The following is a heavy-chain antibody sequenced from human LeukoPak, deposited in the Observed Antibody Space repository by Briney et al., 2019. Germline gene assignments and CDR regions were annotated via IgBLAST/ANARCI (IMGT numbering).Heavy chain of an antibody. J-gene: IGHJ4*02. CDR1: GFTVSSNY. D-gene: IGHD2-8*02. CDR3: AKASRGSCTGAFCYHFDS. V-gene: IGHV3-53*01. CDR2: IYSGGST. Sequence: GGSLRVSCAASGFTVSSNYMSWVGQGPGKCLHWVSVIYSGGSTYYADSVKGRFTISRDNSKNTVYLQMNSLRAEDTAVYYCAKASRGSCTGAFCYHFDSWGPGTLVTVSS.